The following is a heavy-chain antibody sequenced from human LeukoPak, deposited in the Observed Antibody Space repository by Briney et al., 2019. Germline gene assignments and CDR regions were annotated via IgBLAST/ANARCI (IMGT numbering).Heavy chain of an antibody. CDR3: AKDWGYTTMVTYYFDY. V-gene: IGHV3-23*01. J-gene: IGHJ4*02. CDR1: GFTFSIYA. Sequence: GGSLRLSCAASGFTFSIYAMSWVRQAPGKGLQWVSSITSRGESTWYVDSVKGRFTITRDNSENTLYLQMNSLRAEDTAVYYCAKDWGYTTMVTYYFDYWGQGALVTVSS. D-gene: IGHD5-18*01. CDR2: ITSRGEST.